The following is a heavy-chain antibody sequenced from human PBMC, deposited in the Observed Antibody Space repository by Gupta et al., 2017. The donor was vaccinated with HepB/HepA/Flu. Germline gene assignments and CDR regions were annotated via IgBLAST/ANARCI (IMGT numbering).Heavy chain of an antibody. V-gene: IGHV3-9*01. Sequence: DVQLVESGGGLVKPGRSLRLSCAVSGLPFADYAMTWVRQAPGKGLGWVSGISWNGGNIGYADSVKGRFTISRDNAKNSLYLQMNSLRAEDTALYYCAKDIAATGLADYWGHGTLVTVSS. D-gene: IGHD2-21*01. J-gene: IGHJ4*01. CDR3: AKDIAATGLADY. CDR2: ISWNGGNI. CDR1: GLPFADYA.